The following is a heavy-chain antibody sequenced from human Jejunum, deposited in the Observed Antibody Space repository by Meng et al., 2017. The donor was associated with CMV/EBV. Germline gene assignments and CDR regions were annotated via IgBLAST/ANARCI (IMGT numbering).Heavy chain of an antibody. CDR1: LRPSGVG. CDR3: AHRGLGDTSGWNGYYFDY. D-gene: IGHD6-19*01. V-gene: IGHV2-5*02. CDR2: IYWDDDK. Sequence: LRPSGVGVGWIRPPPGKALEWLVLIYWDDDKRYSPSLKRRLTITKDTSKNQVVLTMTNMDPVDTATYYCAHRGLGDTSGWNGYYFDYWGQGTLVTVSS. J-gene: IGHJ4*02.